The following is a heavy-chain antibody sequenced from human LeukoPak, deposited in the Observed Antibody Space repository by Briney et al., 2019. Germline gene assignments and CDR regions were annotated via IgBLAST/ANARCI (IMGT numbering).Heavy chain of an antibody. CDR1: GGSISSYY. Sequence: PSETLSLTCTVSGGSISSYYWSWIRQPPGKGLEWIGYIYYSGSTNYNPSLKSRVAISVDTSKNQSSLKLSSVTAADTAVYYCASQEGEKLPPLYWGRGTLVTVSS. D-gene: IGHD1-26*01. V-gene: IGHV4-59*08. CDR2: IYYSGST. CDR3: ASQEGEKLPPLY. J-gene: IGHJ4*02.